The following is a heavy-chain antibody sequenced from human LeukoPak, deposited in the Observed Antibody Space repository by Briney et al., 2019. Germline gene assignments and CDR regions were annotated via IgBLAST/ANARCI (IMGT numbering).Heavy chain of an antibody. CDR3: ARSVDGGNSPFDY. V-gene: IGHV4-28*01. D-gene: IGHD4-23*01. CDR1: GYSISSSNW. Sequence: SETPSLTCAVSGYSISSSNWWGWIRQPPGKGLEWIGYIYYSGGTYYNPSLKSRVTMSVDTSKNQFSLKLSSVTAVDTAVYYCARSVDGGNSPFDYWGQGTLVTVSS. CDR2: IYYSGGT. J-gene: IGHJ4*02.